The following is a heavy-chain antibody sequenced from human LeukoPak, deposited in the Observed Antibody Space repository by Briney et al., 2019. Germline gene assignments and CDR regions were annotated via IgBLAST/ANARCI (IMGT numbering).Heavy chain of an antibody. CDR3: ARDPVSATGSYYFSS. D-gene: IGHD3-10*01. CDR1: GFTFSSYA. CDR2: ISGSGGST. Sequence: GGSLRLSCAASGFTFSSYAMSWVRQAPGKGLEWVSAISGSGGSTYYADSVKGHFTISRDNSNNTLYLQMDSLRAEDTAVYFCARDPVSATGSYYFSSWGQGTLVTVSS. V-gene: IGHV3-23*01. J-gene: IGHJ4*02.